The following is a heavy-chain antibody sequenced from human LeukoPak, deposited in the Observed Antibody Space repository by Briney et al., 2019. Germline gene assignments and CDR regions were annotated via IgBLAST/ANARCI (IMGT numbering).Heavy chain of an antibody. CDR1: GYTFTSYD. D-gene: IGHD3-9*01. CDR3: ARGYDFWSGYYAYYDILTGYYRGNAFDI. Sequence: GASVKVSCKASGYTFTSYDINWVRQATGQGLEWMGWMNPNSGNTGYAQKFQGRVTITRNTSISTAYMELSSLRSEDTAVYYCARGYDFWSGYYAYYDILTGYYRGNAFDIWGPGTMVTVSS. J-gene: IGHJ3*02. V-gene: IGHV1-8*03. CDR2: MNPNSGNT.